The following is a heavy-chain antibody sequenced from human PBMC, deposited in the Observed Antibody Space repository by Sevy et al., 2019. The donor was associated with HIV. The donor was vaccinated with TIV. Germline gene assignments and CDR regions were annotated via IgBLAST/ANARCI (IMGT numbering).Heavy chain of an antibody. CDR2: IIPIFGTT. J-gene: IGHJ6*02. Sequence: ASVKVSCKASGGTFSSYGISWVRQAPGQGLEWMGGIIPIFGTTNYAQKFQGRVTITADESTSTAYMELSSLRSEDTAVYYCARGRFRKAIFGVASEGYYYGMDVWGQGTTVTVSS. CDR1: GGTFSSYG. CDR3: ARGRFRKAIFGVASEGYYYGMDV. V-gene: IGHV1-69*13. D-gene: IGHD3-3*01.